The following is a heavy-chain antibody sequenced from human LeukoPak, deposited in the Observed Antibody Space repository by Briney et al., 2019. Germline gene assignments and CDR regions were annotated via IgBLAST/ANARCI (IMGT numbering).Heavy chain of an antibody. Sequence: GGSLRLSCAASGFTFSTYWMHWVRQAPGKGLVWVSRINSDGSNTGYADSVKGRFTISRDNAKNTLYLQMNSLRAEDTAVYYCARGVESEWLVLIYYYYMDVWGKGTTVTVSS. V-gene: IGHV3-74*01. CDR3: ARGVESEWLVLIYYYYMDV. CDR2: INSDGSNT. D-gene: IGHD6-19*01. J-gene: IGHJ6*03. CDR1: GFTFSTYW.